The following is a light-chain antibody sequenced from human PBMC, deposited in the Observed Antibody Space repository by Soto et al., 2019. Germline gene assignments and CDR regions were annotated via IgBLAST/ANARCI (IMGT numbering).Light chain of an antibody. CDR2: GVS. J-gene: IGKJ1*01. Sequence: IVLTHSPGTLSLSPGERATLSCRASQSVSSNYFAWYQQKPGQAPRLLIYGVSSRPTGIPDRFSGSGSGTDFTLTISRLEPEDFAVYYCEQYGSSPRTFGQGTKVDIK. CDR1: QSVSSNY. CDR3: EQYGSSPRT. V-gene: IGKV3-20*01.